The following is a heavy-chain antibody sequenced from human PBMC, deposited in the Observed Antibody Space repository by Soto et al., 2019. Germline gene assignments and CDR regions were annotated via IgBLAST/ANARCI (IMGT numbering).Heavy chain of an antibody. J-gene: IGHJ4*02. CDR1: GFTFSSYA. Sequence: GGSLRLSCAASGFTFSSYAMSWVRQAPGKGLEWVSAISGSGGSTYYADSVKGRFTISRDNSKNTLYLQMNSLRAEDTAVYYCANGQEYSSSGYGTYFDYWGQGTLVTVSS. CDR2: ISGSGGST. CDR3: ANGQEYSSSGYGTYFDY. V-gene: IGHV3-23*01. D-gene: IGHD6-13*01.